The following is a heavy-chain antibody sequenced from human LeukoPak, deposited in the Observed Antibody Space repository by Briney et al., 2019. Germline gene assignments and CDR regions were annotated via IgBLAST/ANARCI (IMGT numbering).Heavy chain of an antibody. J-gene: IGHJ5*02. CDR1: GFTFSSYW. V-gene: IGHV3-7*01. Sequence: GGSLRLSCAASGFTFSSYWMSWVRQAPGKGLEWVANIKQDGSEKYYVDSVNDRFTISRDKAKNSMYLQMNSLRDEDTAVYYCARKRGYSSYNWFDPWGQGTLVTVSS. D-gene: IGHD5-18*01. CDR3: ARKRGYSSYNWFDP. CDR2: IKQDGSEK.